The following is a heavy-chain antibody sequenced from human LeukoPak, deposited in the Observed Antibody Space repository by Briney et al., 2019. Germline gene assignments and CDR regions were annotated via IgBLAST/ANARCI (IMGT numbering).Heavy chain of an antibody. CDR2: IYSGGNT. Sequence: GGSLRLSCAASGFSFSNYWMSWVRQAPGKGLEWVSVIYSGGNTYYADSVKGRFTISRDNSKNTLYLQMNSLRAEDTAVYYCARVSYPVAFDIWGQGTMVTVSS. CDR3: ARVSYPVAFDI. V-gene: IGHV3-53*01. CDR1: GFSFSNYW. J-gene: IGHJ3*02.